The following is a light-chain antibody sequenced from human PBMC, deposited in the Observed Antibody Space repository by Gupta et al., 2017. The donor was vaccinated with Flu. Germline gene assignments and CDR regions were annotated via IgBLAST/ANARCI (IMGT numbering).Light chain of an antibody. Sequence: PSSVSASVGDRVTITCRASQGISNWLAWYQQKPVKAPKLLIYTASSWQSGVSSRFSGSGSGTDFTLTISSLQPEDFATYYCQQANNFPWTFGQGTKVEIK. CDR3: QQANNFPWT. CDR2: TAS. J-gene: IGKJ1*01. CDR1: QGISNW. V-gene: IGKV1-12*01.